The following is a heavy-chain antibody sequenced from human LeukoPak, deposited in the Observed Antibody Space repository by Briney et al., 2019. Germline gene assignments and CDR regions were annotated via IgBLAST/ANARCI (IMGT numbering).Heavy chain of an antibody. D-gene: IGHD2-21*02. CDR1: GGSISSYY. CDR3: ARDDPYCGGDCYAFDI. CDR2: IYYSGST. J-gene: IGHJ3*02. Sequence: SETLSLTCTVSGGSISSYYWSWIRQPPGKGLEWIGYIYYSGSTNYNPSLKSRVTISVDTSKNQFSLKLSSVTAADTAVYYCARDDPYCGGDCYAFDIWGQGTMVTVSS. V-gene: IGHV4-59*01.